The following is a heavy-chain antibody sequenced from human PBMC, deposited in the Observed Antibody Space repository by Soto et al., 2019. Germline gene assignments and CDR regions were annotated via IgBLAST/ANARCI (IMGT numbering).Heavy chain of an antibody. CDR3: ARDGVKELWLRSAESLNYYYGMDV. CDR1: GFTFSSYG. J-gene: IGHJ6*02. Sequence: PGGSLRLSCAASGFTFSSYGMHWVRQAPGKGLGWVAVIWYDGSNKYYADSVKGRFTISRDNSKNTLYLQMNSLRAEDTAVYYCARDGVKELWLRSAESLNYYYGMDVWGQGTTVTVSS. D-gene: IGHD5-12*01. V-gene: IGHV3-33*01. CDR2: IWYDGSNK.